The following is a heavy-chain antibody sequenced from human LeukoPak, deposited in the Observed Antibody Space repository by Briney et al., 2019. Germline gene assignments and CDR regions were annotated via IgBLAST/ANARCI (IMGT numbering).Heavy chain of an antibody. Sequence: SQTLSLTCAVSGGSISSGGYSWSWIRQPPGKGLEWIGYIYHSGSTNYNPSLKGRVTISVDTSKNQCSLRLSSVTTADTAVYYCTRSTNLEAFDIWGQGTMVTVSS. CDR1: GGSISSGGYS. V-gene: IGHV4-30-2*02. D-gene: IGHD2-8*01. J-gene: IGHJ3*02. CDR3: TRSTNLEAFDI. CDR2: IYHSGST.